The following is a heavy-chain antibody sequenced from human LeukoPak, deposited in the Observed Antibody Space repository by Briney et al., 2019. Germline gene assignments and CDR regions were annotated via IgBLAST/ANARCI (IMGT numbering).Heavy chain of an antibody. Sequence: GSLRLSCAASGFTVSSNYMSWVRQAPGKGLEWTGYIYNSGSTNYNPSLKSRVTISKDTSKNQFSLKLSSVTAADTAVYYCARVGAAMDNFDYWGQGTLVTVS. CDR2: IYNSGST. CDR1: GFTVSSNY. J-gene: IGHJ4*02. D-gene: IGHD5-18*01. V-gene: IGHV4-59*02. CDR3: ARVGAAMDNFDY.